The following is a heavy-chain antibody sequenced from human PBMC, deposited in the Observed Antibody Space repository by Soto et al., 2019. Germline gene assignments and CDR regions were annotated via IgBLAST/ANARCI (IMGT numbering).Heavy chain of an antibody. CDR2: ISGSGGST. Sequence: GVSLRLSWAASGFTFSSYAMSWIRPAPGKGLEWVSAISGSGGSTYYADSVKGRFTISRDNSKNTLYLQMNSLRAEDTAVYYCAKDCDVVAATDNWFDPWGQGTLVTGFS. CDR1: GFTFSSYA. V-gene: IGHV3-23*01. J-gene: IGHJ5*02. D-gene: IGHD2-15*01. CDR3: AKDCDVVAATDNWFDP.